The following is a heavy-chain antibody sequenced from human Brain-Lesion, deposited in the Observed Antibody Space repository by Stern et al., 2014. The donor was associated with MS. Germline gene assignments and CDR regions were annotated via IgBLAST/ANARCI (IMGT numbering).Heavy chain of an antibody. CDR2: IFYSGLP. CDR3: ARHDSVPRPSQLYSARDRGPGYFDY. Sequence: QMQLVESGPGLVKPSETLSLTCTVSGGSISSSTYYWAWIRQPPGKGLAWIGNIFYSGLPYSHPSLKSRVTISVDMSKNQFARKLSSVTAADTAIYYCARHDSVPRPSQLYSARDRGPGYFDYWGQGTLVTVSS. D-gene: IGHD1-26*01. V-gene: IGHV4-39*01. CDR1: GGSISSSTYY. J-gene: IGHJ4*02.